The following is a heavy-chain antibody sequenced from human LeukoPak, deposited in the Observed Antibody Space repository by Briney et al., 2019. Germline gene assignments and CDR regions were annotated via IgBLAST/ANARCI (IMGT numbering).Heavy chain of an antibody. Sequence: GGSLRLSCAASGFTFSSYGMHWVRLAPGKGLEWVAVISYDGSNKYYADSVKGRFTISRDNSKNTLYLQMNSLRAEDTAVYYCAKLVLRDGNFDYWGQGTLVTVSS. V-gene: IGHV3-30*18. CDR1: GFTFSSYG. D-gene: IGHD2-8*02. CDR3: AKLVLRDGNFDY. J-gene: IGHJ4*02. CDR2: ISYDGSNK.